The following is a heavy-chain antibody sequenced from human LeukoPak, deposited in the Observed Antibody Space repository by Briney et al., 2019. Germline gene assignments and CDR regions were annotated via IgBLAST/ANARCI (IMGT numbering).Heavy chain of an antibody. J-gene: IGHJ4*02. Sequence: PGGSLRLSCAASGFTFSTYSMTWVRQGPGKGLEWVSSIYPSGDSTFYADSVKGRFTISRDNSKNTLYLQMSSLRTEDTALYYCAKDVVPDSGWDLDYWGQGTLVTVSS. V-gene: IGHV3-23*01. D-gene: IGHD6-19*01. CDR3: AKDVVPDSGWDLDY. CDR2: IYPSGDST. CDR1: GFTFSTYS.